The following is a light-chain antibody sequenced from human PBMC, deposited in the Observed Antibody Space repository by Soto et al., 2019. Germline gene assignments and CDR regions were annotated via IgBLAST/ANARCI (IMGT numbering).Light chain of an antibody. V-gene: IGLV2-8*01. J-gene: IGLJ1*01. CDR2: EVN. CDR1: SSDVGSYNC. Sequence: ALAQPPSASGSPGQSVTISCTGTSSDVGSYNCVSWYQQHPGKAPKLMIYEVNKRPSGVHDRFSGSKSGNTASLTVSGLQAEDEADYYCSSYAGSNNFPYVFGTGTKVTVL. CDR3: SSYAGSNNFPYV.